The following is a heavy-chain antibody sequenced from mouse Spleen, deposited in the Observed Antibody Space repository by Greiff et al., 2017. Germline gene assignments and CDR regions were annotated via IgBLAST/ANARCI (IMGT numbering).Heavy chain of an antibody. CDR1: GYAFSSYW. Sequence: VKVVESGAELVKPGASVKISCKASGYAFSSYWMNWVKQRPGKGLEWIGQIYPGDGDTNYNGKFKGKATLTADKSSSTAYMQLSSLTSEDSAVYFCARYSNPWYYFDYWGQGTTLTVSS. J-gene: IGHJ2*01. D-gene: IGHD2-5*01. V-gene: IGHV1-80*01. CDR2: IYPGDGDT. CDR3: ARYSNPWYYFDY.